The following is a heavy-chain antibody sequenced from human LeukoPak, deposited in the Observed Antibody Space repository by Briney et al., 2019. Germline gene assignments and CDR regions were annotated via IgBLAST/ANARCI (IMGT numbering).Heavy chain of an antibody. CDR2: INHSGST. CDR3: ARHPRGYYYGSGSYSLGPDY. CDR1: GGSISSYY. J-gene: IGHJ4*02. V-gene: IGHV4-34*01. Sequence: SETLSLTCTVSGGSISSYYWSWIRQPPGKGLEWIGEINHSGSTNYNPSLKSRVTISVDTSKNQFSLKLSSVTAADTAVYYCARHPRGYYYGSGSYSLGPDYWGQGTLVTVSS. D-gene: IGHD3-10*01.